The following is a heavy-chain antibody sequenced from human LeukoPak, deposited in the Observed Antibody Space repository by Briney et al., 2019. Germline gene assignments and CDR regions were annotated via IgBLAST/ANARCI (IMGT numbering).Heavy chain of an antibody. Sequence: GASVKVSCKASGYTFSTSYIHWVRQAPGQGLEWMGMINPSGNSRDYAQRSQGRITMTRDTSTSTVYMELSSLTSEDTAVYYCAGVRAGDSRDFDYWGQGTLVTVSS. V-gene: IGHV1-46*01. J-gene: IGHJ4*02. CDR1: GYTFSTSY. CDR2: INPSGNSR. D-gene: IGHD3-10*01. CDR3: AGVRAGDSRDFDY.